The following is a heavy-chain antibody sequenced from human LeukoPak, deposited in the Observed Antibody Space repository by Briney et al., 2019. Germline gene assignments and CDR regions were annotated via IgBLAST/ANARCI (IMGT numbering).Heavy chain of an antibody. D-gene: IGHD4/OR15-4a*01. Sequence: ASVKVSRKVSGYTLTELSIHWVRQAPGKGLEWMGGFDPEDGETIYAQKFQGRVTMTEDTSTDTAYMELSSLRSDDTAMYYCATQQGATFDYWGQGTLVTVSS. CDR1: GYTLTELS. CDR3: ATQQGATFDY. J-gene: IGHJ4*02. CDR2: FDPEDGET. V-gene: IGHV1-24*01.